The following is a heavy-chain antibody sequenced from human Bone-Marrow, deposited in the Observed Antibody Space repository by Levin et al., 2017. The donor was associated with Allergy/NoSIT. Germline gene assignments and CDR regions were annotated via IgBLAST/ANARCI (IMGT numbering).Heavy chain of an antibody. Sequence: GESLKISCTASGFTFRTSWMSWVRQAPGKGLEWVANIKGDGSEKYYAGSVEGRFTISSDNTKNSLYMQMNSLRAEDTAVYYCARQRPVYAADFDSGGQGTLVTVS. CDR2: IKGDGSEK. J-gene: IGHJ4*02. D-gene: IGHD2-8*01. CDR1: GFTFRTSW. CDR3: ARQRPVYAADFDS. V-gene: IGHV3-7*01.